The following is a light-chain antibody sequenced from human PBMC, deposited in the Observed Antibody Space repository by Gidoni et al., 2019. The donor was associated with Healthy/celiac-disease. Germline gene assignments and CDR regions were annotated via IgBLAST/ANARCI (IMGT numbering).Light chain of an antibody. CDR2: DAS. CDR3: QQRSNWPRFT. Sequence: IVLTQSPATLSLSPGERATLSCRASQSVSSYLAWYQQKPGQAPRLLIYDASNRATGIPARFSGSGSGTDFTLTISSLEPEDFAVYYCQQRSNWPRFTFGPXTKVDIK. J-gene: IGKJ3*01. CDR1: QSVSSY. V-gene: IGKV3-11*01.